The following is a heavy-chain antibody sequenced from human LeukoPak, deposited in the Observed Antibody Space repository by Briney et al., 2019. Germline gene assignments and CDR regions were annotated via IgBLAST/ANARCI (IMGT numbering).Heavy chain of an antibody. Sequence: ASVKVSCKASGGTFSSYAISWVRQAPGQGLEWMGGNIPIFGTTNYAQKFQGRVTITADESTSTAYMELSSLRSEDTAMYYCARNLLDSSTWYGVGYWGQGTLVTVSS. J-gene: IGHJ4*02. CDR2: NIPIFGTT. V-gene: IGHV1-69*13. CDR1: GGTFSSYA. CDR3: ARNLLDSSTWYGVGY. D-gene: IGHD6-13*01.